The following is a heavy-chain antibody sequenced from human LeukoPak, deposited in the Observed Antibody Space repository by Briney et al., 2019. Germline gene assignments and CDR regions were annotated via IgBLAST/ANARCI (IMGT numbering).Heavy chain of an antibody. CDR3: ATKLSVREVVVINTAFDY. V-gene: IGHV3-30-3*01. D-gene: IGHD3-22*01. CDR2: MSNDGSIK. Sequence: GRSLRLSCAASGFTFSAYTIHWVRQAPGKGLEWVAVMSNDGSIKKYANSVKGRFTISRDNSKNTLYLQMDSLRSEDTAVYYCATKLSVREVVVINTAFDYWGQGTLVTVSS. CDR1: GFTFSAYT. J-gene: IGHJ4*02.